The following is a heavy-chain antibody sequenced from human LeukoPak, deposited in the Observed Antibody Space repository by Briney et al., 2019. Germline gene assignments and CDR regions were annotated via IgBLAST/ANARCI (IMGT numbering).Heavy chain of an antibody. V-gene: IGHV1-69*01. CDR2: IIPIFGTA. CDR1: GGTFSSYA. CDR3: ASLTMVVAATPGDY. J-gene: IGHJ4*02. D-gene: IGHD2-15*01. Sequence: GSSVKVSCKASGGTFSSYAISWVRQAPGQGLEWMGGIIPIFGTANYAQKFQGRVTITADDSTSTAYMELSSLRSEDTAVYYCASLTMVVAATPGDYWGQGTLVTVSS.